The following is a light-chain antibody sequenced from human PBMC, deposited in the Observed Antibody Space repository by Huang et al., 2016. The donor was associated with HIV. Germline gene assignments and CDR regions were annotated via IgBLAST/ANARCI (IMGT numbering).Light chain of an antibody. V-gene: IGKV3-15*01. CDR1: QSVSSN. CDR3: QQYNNWPPMYT. CDR2: GAS. J-gene: IGKJ2*01. Sequence: EIVMTQSPATLSVSPGERATLSCRASQSVSSNLAWYQQKPGQAPRLLIYGASTRATGIPARFSALGSGTESTLTISSLQSEDFAVYYCQQYNNWPPMYTFGQGTNLEIK.